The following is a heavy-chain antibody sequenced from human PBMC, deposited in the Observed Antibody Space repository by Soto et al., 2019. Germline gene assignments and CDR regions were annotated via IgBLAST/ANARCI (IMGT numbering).Heavy chain of an antibody. CDR1: GYAFPNYW. CDR3: ARFLPYASPHGYILDY. Sequence: PGESLKISCKGSGYAFPNYWIGWLRQMPGKGLEWMGMVYPADSETRYSPSFEGQVTFSADRSTNTAYVQWSRLKASDTAMFYCARFLPYASPHGYILDYCGQGTLVTFSS. J-gene: IGHJ4*02. CDR2: VYPADSET. V-gene: IGHV5-51*01. D-gene: IGHD5-18*01.